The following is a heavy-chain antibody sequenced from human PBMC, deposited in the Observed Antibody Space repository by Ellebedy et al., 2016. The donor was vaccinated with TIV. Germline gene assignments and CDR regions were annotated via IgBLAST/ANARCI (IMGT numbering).Heavy chain of an antibody. CDR1: GGSISSNY. CDR2: VTYSGSTST. J-gene: IGHJ4*02. Sequence: SETLSLXXTVSGGSISSNYWSWIRQPQGKGLEWIGYVTYSGSTSTNYNPSLKSRVTISEDTSKNQFSLKLTSVTAADTAVYYCARQTSRWGKIGYWGQGTLVTVSS. D-gene: IGHD2-2*01. CDR3: ARQTSRWGKIGY. V-gene: IGHV4-59*01.